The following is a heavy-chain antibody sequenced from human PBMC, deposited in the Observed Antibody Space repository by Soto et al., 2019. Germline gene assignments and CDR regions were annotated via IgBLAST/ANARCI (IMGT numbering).Heavy chain of an antibody. CDR3: ARDTYYYDNRGYYGMDV. Sequence: PGGSLRLSCAASGFTFSSYSMNWVRQAPGKGLEWVSYISSSITIYYADSVKGRFTISRDKAKNSLYLQMNSLRAEDTAVYYCARDTYYYDNRGYYGMDVWGQGT. CDR2: ISSSITI. J-gene: IGHJ6*02. D-gene: IGHD3-22*01. V-gene: IGHV3-48*01. CDR1: GFTFSSYS.